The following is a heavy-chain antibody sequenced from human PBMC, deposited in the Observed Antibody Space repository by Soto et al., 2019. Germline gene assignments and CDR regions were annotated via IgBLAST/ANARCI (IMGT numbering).Heavy chain of an antibody. J-gene: IGHJ2*01. CDR3: AKGGKRWQQSGSGWYFDL. V-gene: IGHV3-30*18. CDR2: ISYDGSNK. D-gene: IGHD3-10*01. CDR1: GFSFSTYG. Sequence: QVQLVESGGGVVQPGRSLRLSCAASGFSFSTYGMHWVRQAPGKGLEWVAVISYDGSNKFYADSVKGRFTISRDNSKNTLYMQMISLRAEDTAVYYCAKGGKRWQQSGSGWYFDLWGRGTLVTVSS.